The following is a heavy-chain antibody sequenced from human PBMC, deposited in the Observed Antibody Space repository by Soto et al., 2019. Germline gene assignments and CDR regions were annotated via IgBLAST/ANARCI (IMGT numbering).Heavy chain of an antibody. Sequence: ASVKVSCKASGYTFTSYGISWVRQAPGQGLEWMGWISAYNGNTNYAQKLQGRVTMTTDTSTSTAYMELRSLRSDDTAVYYCARDRVLADSSGYSNWFDPWGQGTLVTVSS. CDR2: ISAYNGNT. CDR3: ARDRVLADSSGYSNWFDP. D-gene: IGHD3-22*01. CDR1: GYTFTSYG. J-gene: IGHJ5*02. V-gene: IGHV1-18*01.